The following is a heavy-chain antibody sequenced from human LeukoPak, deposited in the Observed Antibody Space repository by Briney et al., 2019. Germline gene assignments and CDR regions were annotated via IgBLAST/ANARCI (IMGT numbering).Heavy chain of an antibody. D-gene: IGHD6-13*01. CDR3: ARSRARIAAAVYYFDY. V-gene: IGHV3-11*01. J-gene: IGHJ4*02. CDR2: ITNSGYTM. Sequence: PGGTLRLSCAAAGFTFDDYFMGWVRQAPGKGLEWVSYITNSGYTMYYADSVRGRFTISKDNAKNSLYLHMSGLRAEDTAVYYCARSRARIAAAVYYFDYWGQGTPVTVSS. CDR1: GFTFDDYF.